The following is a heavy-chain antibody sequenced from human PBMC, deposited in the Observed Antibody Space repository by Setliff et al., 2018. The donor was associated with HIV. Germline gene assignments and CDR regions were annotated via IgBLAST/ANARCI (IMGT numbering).Heavy chain of an antibody. D-gene: IGHD2-21*01. CDR1: GGSFSDFY. V-gene: IGHV4-34*01. CDR3: ARGVARQVVIGRWFDP. CDR2: ISYSGST. J-gene: IGHJ5*02. Sequence: SETLSLTCAVFGGSFSDFYWSWIRQRPGKGREWIGEISYSGSTVYNPSFTRRVTMSLDASKNLVSLNLNSVTAEDTAIYYCARGVARQVVIGRWFDPWGQGTPVTVSS.